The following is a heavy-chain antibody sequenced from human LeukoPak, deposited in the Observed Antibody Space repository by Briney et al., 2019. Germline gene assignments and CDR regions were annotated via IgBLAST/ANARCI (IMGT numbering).Heavy chain of an antibody. Sequence: ASVKVSCKVSGYTLTELSMHWVRQAPGKGLEWMGGFDPEDGETIYAQKFQGRVTMTEGTSTDTAYMELSSLRSEDTAVYYCATGLPNYYDSSGYPDYWGQGTLVTVSS. CDR3: ATGLPNYYDSSGYPDY. V-gene: IGHV1-24*01. J-gene: IGHJ4*02. CDR1: GYTLTELS. CDR2: FDPEDGET. D-gene: IGHD3-22*01.